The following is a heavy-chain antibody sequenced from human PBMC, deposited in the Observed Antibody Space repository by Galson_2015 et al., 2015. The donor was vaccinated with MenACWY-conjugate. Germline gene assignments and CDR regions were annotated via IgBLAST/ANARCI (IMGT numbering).Heavy chain of an antibody. Sequence: QSGAEVKKPGESLRISCKGSGFSFTAYWIGWVRQMPGKGLEWMGTIYPDDSDIKYRPSFRGQVTIAADKSITTAYLQWSTLKASDTATYYCARRSARSHFDYWGQGTPVTVSS. CDR2: IYPDDSDI. J-gene: IGHJ4*02. CDR1: GFSFTAYW. CDR3: ARRSARSHFDY. D-gene: IGHD6-25*01. V-gene: IGHV5-51*01.